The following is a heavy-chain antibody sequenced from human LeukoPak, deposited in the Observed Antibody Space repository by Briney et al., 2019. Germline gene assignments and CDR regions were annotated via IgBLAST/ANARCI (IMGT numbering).Heavy chain of an antibody. CDR1: GYTFTSYY. V-gene: IGHV1-2*02. CDR2: INPNSGGT. CDR3: ARAEGYSSSLDY. Sequence: GASVKVSCKASGYTFTSYYMHWVRQAPGQGLEWMGWINPNSGGTYYTQKFQGRVTMTRDTSISTAYMELSRLRSDDTALYYCARAEGYSSSLDYWGQGTLVTVSS. J-gene: IGHJ4*02. D-gene: IGHD6-13*01.